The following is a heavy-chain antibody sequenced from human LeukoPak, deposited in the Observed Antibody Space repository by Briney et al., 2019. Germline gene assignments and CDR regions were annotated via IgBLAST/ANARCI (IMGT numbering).Heavy chain of an antibody. CDR2: ISSSSSTI. CDR3: ARVGIAVAEDY. Sequence: PGGSLRLSCAASGFTFSSYSMNWVRQAPGKGLEWVSYISSSSSTIYYADSVKGRFTISRDNAKNSLYLQMNSLRAEDTAVYYCARVGIAVAEDYWGQGTLVTVSS. J-gene: IGHJ4*02. V-gene: IGHV3-48*01. D-gene: IGHD6-19*01. CDR1: GFTFSSYS.